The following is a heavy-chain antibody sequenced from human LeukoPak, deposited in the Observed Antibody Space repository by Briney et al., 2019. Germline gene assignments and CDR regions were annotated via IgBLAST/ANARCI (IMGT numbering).Heavy chain of an antibody. CDR2: ISYDGSDK. D-gene: IGHD1-26*01. Sequence: PGRSLRLSCAASGFTFSTYGMHWVRQAPGKGLDWVAVISYDGSDKYYAASVKGRFTISRDNSKNTVYLQMNSLRADDTAVYYCAKVAYSGNYGGPFDYWGQGTLVSVSS. V-gene: IGHV3-30*18. CDR1: GFTFSTYG. J-gene: IGHJ4*02. CDR3: AKVAYSGNYGGPFDY.